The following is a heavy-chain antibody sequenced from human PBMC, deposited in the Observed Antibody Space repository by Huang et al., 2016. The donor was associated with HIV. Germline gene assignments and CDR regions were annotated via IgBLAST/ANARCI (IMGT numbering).Heavy chain of an antibody. CDR3: ARVEINTLTGYFSSFDN. D-gene: IGHD3-9*01. V-gene: IGHV4-34*01. Sequence: QVHLQQWGAGLLKPSEALSLTCAVYGGSFRNYFWSWIRQPPGKGLEWIGEINHSGRTSYGPSLKSRGTISVDTSKNQFSLKLSSVTAADTAVYYCARVEINTLTGYFSSFDNWGQGTLVTVSS. CDR1: GGSFRNYF. CDR2: INHSGRT. J-gene: IGHJ4*02.